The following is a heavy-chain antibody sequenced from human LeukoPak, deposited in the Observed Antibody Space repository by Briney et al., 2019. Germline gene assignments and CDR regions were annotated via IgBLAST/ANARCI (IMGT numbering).Heavy chain of an antibody. J-gene: IGHJ4*02. Sequence: GGSLRLSCVASGFTFGSYAMSWVRQDPGKGLEWVSAITDSGGDTYHADPVKGRFTISRDNFKNTLHLQMNSLRAEDTAVYYCAKGISPSRPYYFDCWGQGTLVTVSS. CDR3: AKGISPSRPYYFDC. CDR1: GFTFGSYA. D-gene: IGHD6-6*01. V-gene: IGHV3-23*01. CDR2: ITDSGGDT.